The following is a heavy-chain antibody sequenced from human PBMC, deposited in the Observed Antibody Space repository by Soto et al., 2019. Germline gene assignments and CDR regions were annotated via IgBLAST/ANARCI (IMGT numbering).Heavy chain of an antibody. CDR2: ISYEGNKK. CDR3: AKDYMRGEVQAALNFDH. Sequence: PGGSLRLSCAASGFTFSYYGMHWVRQSSGKGLEWVAIISYEGNKKYYADSVKGRFSISRDNSKNTLYLQMDSLRAEDTAVYYCAKDYMRGEVQAALNFDHWGQGTLVTVSS. D-gene: IGHD2-2*01. J-gene: IGHJ4*02. CDR1: GFTFSYYG. V-gene: IGHV3-30*18.